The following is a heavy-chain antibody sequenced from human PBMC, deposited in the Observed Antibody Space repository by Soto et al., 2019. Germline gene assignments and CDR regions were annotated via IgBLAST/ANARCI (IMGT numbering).Heavy chain of an antibody. J-gene: IGHJ4*02. CDR1: GGSVSSVSYY. V-gene: IGHV4-61*01. D-gene: IGHD6-13*01. CDR2: IYYSGST. Sequence: PSETLSLTCTVSGGSVSSVSYYWSWIRQPPGKGLEWIGYIYYSGSTNYNPSLKSRVTMSVDTSKNQFSLKLSSVTAADTAVYYCARTLAAAGRGYFDYWGQGTLVTVSS. CDR3: ARTLAAAGRGYFDY.